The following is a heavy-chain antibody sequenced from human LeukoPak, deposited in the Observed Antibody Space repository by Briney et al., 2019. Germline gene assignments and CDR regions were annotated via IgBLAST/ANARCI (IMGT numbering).Heavy chain of an antibody. V-gene: IGHV3-74*01. Sequence: QTGGSLRLSCAASGFTFSSYWMHLVRQAPGKGLVWVSRINSDGSSTSYADSVKGRFTISRDNAKNTLYLQMNSLRAEDTAVYYCARVGYFDWLPPYWGQGTLVTVSS. CDR2: INSDGSST. CDR1: GFTFSSYW. CDR3: ARVGYFDWLPPY. D-gene: IGHD3-9*01. J-gene: IGHJ4*02.